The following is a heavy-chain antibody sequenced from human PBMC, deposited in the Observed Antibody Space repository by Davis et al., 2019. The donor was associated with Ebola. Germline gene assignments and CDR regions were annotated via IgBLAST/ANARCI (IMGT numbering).Heavy chain of an antibody. CDR1: GYTFTSYD. V-gene: IGHV1-8*01. CDR3: ARGYSSGWFYYYYYYGMDV. Sequence: ASVKVSCKASGYTFTSYDINWVRQATGQGLEWMGSMNPNICNTGYAQKFQGRVTMTRNTSISTAYMELSSLRSEDTAVYYSARGYSSGWFYYYYYYGMDVWGQGTTVTVSS. D-gene: IGHD6-19*01. J-gene: IGHJ6*02. CDR2: MNPNICNT.